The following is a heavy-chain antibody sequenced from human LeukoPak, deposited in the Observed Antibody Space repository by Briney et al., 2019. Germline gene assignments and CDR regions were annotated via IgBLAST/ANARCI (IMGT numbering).Heavy chain of an antibody. V-gene: IGHV1-18*01. Sequence: ASVKVSCKASGYTFTSYGISWVRQAPGQGLEWMGWISAYNGNTNYAQKLQGRVTMTTDTSTSTGYMELRSLRSDDTAVYYCARDADSSGDDAFDIWGQGTMVTVSS. D-gene: IGHD3-22*01. CDR1: GYTFTSYG. J-gene: IGHJ3*02. CDR3: ARDADSSGDDAFDI. CDR2: ISAYNGNT.